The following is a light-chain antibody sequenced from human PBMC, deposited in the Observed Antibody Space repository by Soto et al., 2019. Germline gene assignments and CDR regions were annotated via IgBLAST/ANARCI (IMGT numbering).Light chain of an antibody. CDR2: EVR. CDR1: MRDVGAYNL. CDR3: SADTARSTLV. Sequence: QSALTQPASVSGSAGQSITISCSGTMRDVGAYNLVSWYQQHPGTATKLIIYEVRNRPSGISSRFSCSRSANTSSLTIAGLQSEDEGYYYCSADTARSTLVFGGGTKVTVL. J-gene: IGLJ3*02. V-gene: IGLV2-14*01.